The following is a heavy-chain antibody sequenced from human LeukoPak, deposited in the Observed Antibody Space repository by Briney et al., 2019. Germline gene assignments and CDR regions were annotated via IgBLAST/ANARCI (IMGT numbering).Heavy chain of an antibody. CDR3: ARDRIVVVRRGSYAFDI. V-gene: IGHV1-18*01. CDR2: ISAYNGNT. J-gene: IGHJ3*02. Sequence: ASVKVSCKASGYTFTSYGISWARQAPGQGLEWMGWISAYNGNTNYAQKLQGRVTMTTDTSTSTAYMELRSLRSDDTAVYYCARDRIVVVRRGSYAFDIWGQGTMVTVSS. CDR1: GYTFTSYG. D-gene: IGHD3-22*01.